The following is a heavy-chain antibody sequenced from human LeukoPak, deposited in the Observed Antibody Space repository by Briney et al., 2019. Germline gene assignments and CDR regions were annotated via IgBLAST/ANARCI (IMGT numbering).Heavy chain of an antibody. J-gene: IGHJ4*02. CDR1: GGSIRSYY. CDR3: ARGSSGNFDY. D-gene: IGHD6-6*01. V-gene: IGHV4-59*01. CDR2: VYNSGGA. Sequence: SETLSLTCDVSGGSIRSYYWGWIRQPPGKGLEWIGYVYNSGGAGYNPSLKSRVTISIHTSKNQFSLEVSSVTPADTAVYYCARGSSGNFDYWGQGTLVTVSS.